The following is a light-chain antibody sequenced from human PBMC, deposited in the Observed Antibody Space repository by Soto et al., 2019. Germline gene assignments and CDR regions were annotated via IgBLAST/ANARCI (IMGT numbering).Light chain of an antibody. V-gene: IGKV3-15*01. CDR1: QSISSD. CDR3: QQYNNWPRT. CDR2: GAS. J-gene: IGKJ2*01. Sequence: ETVMTQSPATLSVSTGERATLSCRASQSISSDLAWYQHKPGQAPRLLIYGASTTATGIPVRFSGSGSGTEFTLTISSLQSEDFAVYYCQQYNNWPRTFGQGTKLEIK.